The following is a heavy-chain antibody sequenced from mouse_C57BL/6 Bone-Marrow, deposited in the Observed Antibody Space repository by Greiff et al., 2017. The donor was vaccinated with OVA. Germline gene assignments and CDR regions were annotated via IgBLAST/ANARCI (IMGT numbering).Heavy chain of an antibody. CDR3: ARRNWY. J-gene: IGHJ2*01. Sequence: QVQLKQPGAELVKPGASVKLSCKASGYTFTSYWMQWVKQRPGQGLEWIGEIDPSDSYTNYNQKFKGKATLTVDTSSSTAYMQLSSLTSEDSAVYYCARRNWYWGQGTTLTVSS. D-gene: IGHD4-1*01. CDR1: GYTFTSYW. V-gene: IGHV1-50*01. CDR2: IDPSDSYT.